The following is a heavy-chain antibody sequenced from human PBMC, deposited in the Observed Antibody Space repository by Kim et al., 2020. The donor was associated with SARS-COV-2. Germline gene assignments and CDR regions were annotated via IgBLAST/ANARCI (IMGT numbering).Heavy chain of an antibody. D-gene: IGHD3-10*01. V-gene: IGHV1-18*01. CDR1: GYTFPSYG. CDR2: ISTYIKST. J-gene: IGHJ4*02. CDR3: ARSHYSGSGTYSCDY. Sequence: ASVKVSCKASGYTFPSYGISWVRQAPGQGLEWMGWISTYIKSTNYAQNLQGRVTMTTDTSTSTAYMELKSLRSDDTAVYYCARSHYSGSGTYSCDYWGQGTLVTVSS.